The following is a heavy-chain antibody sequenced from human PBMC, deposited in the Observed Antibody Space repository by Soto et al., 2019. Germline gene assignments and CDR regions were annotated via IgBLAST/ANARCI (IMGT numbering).Heavy chain of an antibody. CDR1: GYTFTSYG. D-gene: IGHD3-10*01. CDR3: PRDRVRRTYDFDY. V-gene: IGHV1-18*01. Sequence: QVQLVQSGAEVKKPGASVKVSCKASGYTFTSYGISWVRQAPGQGLEWMGWISAYNGNTNYAQKLQGRVTMTTDTSTTPAYMDLRSLRSADTAVDYCPRDRVRRTYDFDYWGQGTLVTVSS. J-gene: IGHJ4*02. CDR2: ISAYNGNT.